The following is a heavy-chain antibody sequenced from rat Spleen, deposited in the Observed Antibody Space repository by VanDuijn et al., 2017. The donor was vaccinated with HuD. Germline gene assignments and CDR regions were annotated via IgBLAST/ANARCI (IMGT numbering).Heavy chain of an antibody. CDR1: GFTFSDYN. CDR3: ATHEAIDRGDYYSGEGYYYVMDA. V-gene: IGHV5-7*01. Sequence: EVQLVESGGGLVQPGRSLKLSCAASGFTFSDYNMAWVRQAPKKGLEWVATIIYDGSSTYYRDSVKGRFTISRDNAKSTLYLKMDSLRSEDTATYYGATHEAIDRGDYYSGEGYYYVMDAWGQGASVTVSS. J-gene: IGHJ4*01. D-gene: IGHD1-1*01. CDR2: IIYDGSST.